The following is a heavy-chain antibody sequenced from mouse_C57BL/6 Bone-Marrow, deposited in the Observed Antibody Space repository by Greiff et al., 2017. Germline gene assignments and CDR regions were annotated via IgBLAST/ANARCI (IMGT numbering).Heavy chain of an antibody. D-gene: IGHD5-1*01. V-gene: IGHV1-81*01. CDR1: GYTFTSYG. Sequence: VQLQQSGAELARPGASVKLSCKASGYTFTSYGISWVKQRTGQGLEWIGEIYPRSGNTYYNEKFKGKATLTADKSSSTAYMELRSLTSEDSAVYFCAREMSTQYDYDNWGRGQGPTVTS. J-gene: IGHJ2*03. CDR2: IYPRSGNT. CDR3: AREMSTQYDYDN.